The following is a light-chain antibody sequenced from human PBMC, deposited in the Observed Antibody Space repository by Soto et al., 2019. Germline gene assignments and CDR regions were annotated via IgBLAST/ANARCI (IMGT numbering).Light chain of an antibody. J-gene: IGLJ2*01. CDR1: SSDVGTYNL. V-gene: IGLV2-23*02. Sequence: QSALTQSASVSGSPGQSITISCTGASSDVGTYNLVSWYQQHPGKAPKLIIYEVRKRPSGLSNRFSGSKSGNTASLTISGLQAEDEADYYCCSSAGSNSVIFGGGTKVTVL. CDR3: CSSAGSNSVI. CDR2: EVR.